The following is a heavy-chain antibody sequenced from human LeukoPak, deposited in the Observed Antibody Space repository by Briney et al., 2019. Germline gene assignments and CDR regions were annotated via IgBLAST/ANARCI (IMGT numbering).Heavy chain of an antibody. V-gene: IGHV4-39*07. J-gene: IGHJ3*02. CDR2: IYYSGST. CDR1: GGSISSSSYY. CDR3: AKDQWLVTFDAFDI. Sequence: TSETLSLTCTVSGGSISSSSYYWGWIRQPPGKGLEWIGSIYYSGSTYYNPSLKSRVTISVDTSKNQFSLKLSSVTAADTAVYYCAKDQWLVTFDAFDIWGQGTMVTVSS. D-gene: IGHD6-19*01.